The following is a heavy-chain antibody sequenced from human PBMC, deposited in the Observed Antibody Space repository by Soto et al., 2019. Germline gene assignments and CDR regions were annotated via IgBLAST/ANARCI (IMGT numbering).Heavy chain of an antibody. J-gene: IGHJ4*02. CDR2: IKQDGSEK. V-gene: IGHV3-7*01. D-gene: IGHD6-13*01. Sequence: EVQVVESEGGLVQPGGSLSLSCAASGFTLSTYWMTWVRQAPGKGLEWVANIKQDGSEKYYVDSVKGRFTVSRDNAKNSLYLQMNSLRTEDTAVYYCGTADRGTAAGGTVQWGQGTLVTVSS. CDR3: GTADRGTAAGGTVQ. CDR1: GFTLSTYW.